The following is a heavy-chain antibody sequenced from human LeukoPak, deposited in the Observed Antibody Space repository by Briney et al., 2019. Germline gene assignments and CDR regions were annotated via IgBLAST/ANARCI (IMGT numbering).Heavy chain of an antibody. V-gene: IGHV3-53*01. CDR1: GFIVSSNY. D-gene: IGHD2-2*01. J-gene: IGHJ3*01. Sequence: PGGSLRLSCAASGFIVSSNYMNWVRQAPGKGLEWVSIIYSNGSTFYADSVKGRFTVSRDTFKNILSLQMNSLRAEDTAKYYCARDFCSSDACPFRDDAFDLWGQGTMVTVS. CDR3: ARDFCSSDACPFRDDAFDL. CDR2: IYSNGST.